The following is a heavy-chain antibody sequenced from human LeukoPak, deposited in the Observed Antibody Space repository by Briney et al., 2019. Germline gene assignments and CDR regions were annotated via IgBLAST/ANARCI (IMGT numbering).Heavy chain of an antibody. CDR1: GYSFTTYW. CDR3: AVIELAGSTRFDS. CDR2: IYPGDSDT. J-gene: IGHJ5*01. Sequence: GESLQISCKGSGYSFTTYWIGWVRQMPGKGLEWVGIIYPGDSDTRYSPSFQGQVTISADKSISTAYVQWSSLKASDTAMYYCAVIELAGSTRFDSWGQGTLVTVSS. V-gene: IGHV5-51*01. D-gene: IGHD6-19*01.